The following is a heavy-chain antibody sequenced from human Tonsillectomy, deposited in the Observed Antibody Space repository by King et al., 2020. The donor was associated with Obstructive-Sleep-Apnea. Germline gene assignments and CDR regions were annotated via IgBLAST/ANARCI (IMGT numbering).Heavy chain of an antibody. CDR1: GDSINNYY. CDR2: IHSSGRP. J-gene: IGHJ6*02. Sequence: VQLQESGPGLVKPSETLSLTCTVSGDSINNYYWSWIRQPPGKGLEWIWHIHSSGRPNYNPSPKSRVTITVDTSKSQFSLKLSSVIAADTAVYFCARLPDFDWVYGMDVWGQGTTVTVSS. D-gene: IGHD3-9*01. V-gene: IGHV4-59*12. CDR3: ARLPDFDWVYGMDV.